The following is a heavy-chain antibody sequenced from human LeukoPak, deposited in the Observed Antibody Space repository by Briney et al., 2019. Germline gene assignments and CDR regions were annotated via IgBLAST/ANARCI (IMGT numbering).Heavy chain of an antibody. CDR1: GYIFNYYY. D-gene: IGHD2-15*01. CDR2: INPNSGGT. Sequence: ASVTVSRKASGYIFNYYYMHWVRQAPGQGLEWMGWINPNSGGTNYAQKFQGRVTMTRDTSISTAYMELSRLRSDDTAVYYCARGPDCSGGSCYGHPFDYWGQGTLVTVSS. V-gene: IGHV1-2*02. J-gene: IGHJ4*02. CDR3: ARGPDCSGGSCYGHPFDY.